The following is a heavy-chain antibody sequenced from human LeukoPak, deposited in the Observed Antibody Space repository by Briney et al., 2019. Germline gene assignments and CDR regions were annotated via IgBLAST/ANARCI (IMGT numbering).Heavy chain of an antibody. V-gene: IGHV4-4*07. Sequence: SETLSLTCTVSGGSISSYYWSWIRQPAGKGLEWIGRIDASGRTNYNPSLKSRVTMSVDTSKKQFSLKANSVTAADTAVYYCAREYGDFDYWGQGALVTVSS. CDR2: IDASGRT. J-gene: IGHJ4*02. CDR3: AREYGDFDY. D-gene: IGHD4-17*01. CDR1: GGSISSYY.